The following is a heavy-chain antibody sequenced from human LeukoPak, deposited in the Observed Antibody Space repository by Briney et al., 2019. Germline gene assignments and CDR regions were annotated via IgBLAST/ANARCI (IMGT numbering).Heavy chain of an antibody. CDR2: ISRSSTTI. V-gene: IGHV3-48*04. CDR3: ARDDYGGIDY. D-gene: IGHD3-16*01. Sequence: GGSLRLSCAASGFTFSSYSMNWVRQAPGKGLEWVSYISRSSTTIYYADSVKGRFTISRDNAKNSLYLQMDSLRAEDTAVYYCARDDYGGIDYWGQGTLVTVSS. CDR1: GFTFSSYS. J-gene: IGHJ4*02.